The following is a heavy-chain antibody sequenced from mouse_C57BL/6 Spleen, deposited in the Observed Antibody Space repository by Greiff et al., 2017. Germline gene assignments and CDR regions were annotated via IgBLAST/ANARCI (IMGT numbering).Heavy chain of an antibody. CDR2: SRNKANDYTT. CDR3: ARDAADYAMDY. V-gene: IGHV7-1*01. CDR1: GFTFSDFY. Sequence: EVNVVESGGGLVQSGRSLRLSCATSGFTFSDFYMEWVRQAPGKGLEWIAASRNKANDYTTEYSASVKGRFIVSRDTSQSILYLQMNALRAEDTAIYYCARDAADYAMDYWGQGTSVTVSS. J-gene: IGHJ4*01.